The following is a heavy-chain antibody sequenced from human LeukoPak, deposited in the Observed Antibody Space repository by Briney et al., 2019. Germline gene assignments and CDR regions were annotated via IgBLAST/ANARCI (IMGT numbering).Heavy chain of an antibody. CDR1: GLTFSSYA. CDR3: ARVGGTVTGIDY. J-gene: IGHJ4*02. Sequence: GGSLRLSCAASGLTFSSYAMSWVRQAPGKGLEWVSAISGSGGSTYYADSVKGRFTISRDNAKNSLYLQMNSLRAEDTAVYYCARVGGTVTGIDYWGQGTLVTVSS. CDR2: ISGSGGST. D-gene: IGHD4-17*01. V-gene: IGHV3-23*01.